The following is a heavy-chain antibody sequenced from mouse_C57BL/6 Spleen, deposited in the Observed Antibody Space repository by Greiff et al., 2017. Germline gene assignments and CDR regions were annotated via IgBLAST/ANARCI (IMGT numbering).Heavy chain of an antibody. Sequence: QVQLQQPGAELVKPGASVKMSCKASGYTFTSYWITWVKQRPGQGLEWIGDIYPGSGSTNYTEKFKSKATLTVDTSSSTAYMQLSSLTSEDSAVYYCARGYDGTSPRFAYWGQGTLVTVSA. CDR1: GYTFTSYW. D-gene: IGHD2-3*01. CDR2: IYPGSGST. CDR3: ARGYDGTSPRFAY. V-gene: IGHV1-55*01. J-gene: IGHJ3*01.